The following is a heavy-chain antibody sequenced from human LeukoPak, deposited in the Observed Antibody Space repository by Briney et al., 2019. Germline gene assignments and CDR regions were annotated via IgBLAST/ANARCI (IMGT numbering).Heavy chain of an antibody. V-gene: IGHV4-39*07. CDR3: ARGYYYDSSGYFTRKANWFDP. D-gene: IGHD3-22*01. J-gene: IGHJ5*02. CDR2: IYYSGST. Sequence: SETLSLTCTVSGGSISSSSYYWGWIRQPPGKGLEWIGSIYYSGSTNYNPSLKSRVTISVDTSKNQFSLKLSSVTAADTAVYYCARGYYYDSSGYFTRKANWFDPWGQGTLVTVSS. CDR1: GGSISSSSYY.